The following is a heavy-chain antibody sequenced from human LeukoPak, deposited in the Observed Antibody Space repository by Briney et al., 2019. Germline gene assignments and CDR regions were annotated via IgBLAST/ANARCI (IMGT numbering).Heavy chain of an antibody. V-gene: IGHV3-20*04. Sequence: PGGSLRLSCAASGFTFDDYGMSWVRQAPGKGLEWVSGINWNGGSTGYADSVKGRFTISRDNAKNSLYLQMNSLRAEDTAVYYCARGTGVGYTYGRYYFDYWGQGTLVTVSS. CDR3: ARGTGVGYTYGRYYFDY. D-gene: IGHD5-18*01. CDR2: INWNGGST. J-gene: IGHJ4*02. CDR1: GFTFDDYG.